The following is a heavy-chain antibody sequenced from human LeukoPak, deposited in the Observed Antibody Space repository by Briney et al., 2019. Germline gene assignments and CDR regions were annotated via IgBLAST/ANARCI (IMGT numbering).Heavy chain of an antibody. Sequence: GASVKVSCKASGYTLTSYGISWVRQAPGQGLEWMGWISAYNGNTNYAQKFQGRVTMTRDTSISTAYMELSRLRSDDTAVYYCARDYGSGSYVWFDPWGQGTLVTVSS. J-gene: IGHJ5*02. V-gene: IGHV1-18*01. CDR2: ISAYNGNT. CDR3: ARDYGSGSYVWFDP. D-gene: IGHD3-10*01. CDR1: GYTLTSYG.